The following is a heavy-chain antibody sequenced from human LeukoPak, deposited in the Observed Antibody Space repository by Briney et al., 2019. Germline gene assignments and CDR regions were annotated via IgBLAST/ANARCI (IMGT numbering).Heavy chain of an antibody. CDR2: IYYSGST. Sequence: PSETLSLTCTVSGGSMSSYYWSWIRQPPGKGLEWIGYIYYSGSTKYNPSLKSRVTISVDTSKNQFSLKLSSVTAADTAVYYCARVVENDAFDIWGQGTMVTVSS. CDR3: ARVVENDAFDI. J-gene: IGHJ3*02. V-gene: IGHV4-59*01. CDR1: GGSMSSYY. D-gene: IGHD5-24*01.